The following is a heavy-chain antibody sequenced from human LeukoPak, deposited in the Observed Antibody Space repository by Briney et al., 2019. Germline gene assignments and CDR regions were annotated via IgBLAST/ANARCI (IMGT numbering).Heavy chain of an antibody. Sequence: PGGSLRLSCAASGFTFSDHYMDWVRQAPGKGLEWVGRTRNKANSYTTEYAASVKGRFTISRDDSKNSLYLQMNSLKTEDTAVYYCARGDYYDSSGYRPHYYYYYMDVWGKGTTVTVSS. CDR3: ARGDYYDSSGYRPHYYYYYMDV. J-gene: IGHJ6*03. D-gene: IGHD3-22*01. CDR1: GFTFSDHY. CDR2: TRNKANSYTT. V-gene: IGHV3-72*01.